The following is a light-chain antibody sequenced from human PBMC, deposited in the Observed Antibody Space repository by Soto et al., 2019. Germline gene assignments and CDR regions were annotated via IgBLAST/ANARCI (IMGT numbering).Light chain of an antibody. Sequence: IVLTQSPGTLSLSPGERATLSCWASQSVSSNYLAGYQQKPGQAPRLLIYGASSRATGSPDRFSGTWSGTDFTLTVSRLEAEDFAVYYCQHYGSSPRGTFGQGTKVEI. CDR2: GAS. CDR1: QSVSSNY. J-gene: IGKJ1*01. CDR3: QHYGSSPRGT. V-gene: IGKV3-20*01.